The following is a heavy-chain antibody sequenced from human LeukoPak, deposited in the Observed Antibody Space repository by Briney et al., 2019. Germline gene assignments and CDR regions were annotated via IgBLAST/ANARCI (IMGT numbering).Heavy chain of an antibody. V-gene: IGHV1-24*01. J-gene: IGHJ3*02. CDR2: FDPEDGET. Sequence: ASVKVSCKVSGYTLTELSMHWMRQAPGKGLEWMGGFDPEDGETIYAQKFQGRVTMTEDTSTDTAYMELSSLRSEDTAVYYCATEYCSSTSCSSDAFDIWRQGTMVTVSS. CDR3: ATEYCSSTSCSSDAFDI. D-gene: IGHD2-2*01. CDR1: GYTLTELS.